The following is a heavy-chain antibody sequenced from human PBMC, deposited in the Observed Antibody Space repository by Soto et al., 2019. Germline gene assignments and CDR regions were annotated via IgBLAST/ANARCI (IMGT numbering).Heavy chain of an antibody. J-gene: IGHJ6*02. V-gene: IGHV3-23*01. Sequence: GGSLRLSCAASGFTFSTYAMSWVRQAPGQGLEWVSVISGGGDNTYYADYVKGRFTISRDTSKNTLYLQMNSLRAEDTAVYYCAKHSIELWPNSYYYGLDVWGQGTTVTVSS. CDR2: ISGGGDNT. CDR3: AKHSIELWPNSYYYGLDV. D-gene: IGHD3-16*01. CDR1: GFTFSTYA.